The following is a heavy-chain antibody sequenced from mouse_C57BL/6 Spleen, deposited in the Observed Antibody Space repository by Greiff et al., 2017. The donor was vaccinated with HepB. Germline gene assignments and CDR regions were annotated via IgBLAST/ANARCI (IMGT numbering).Heavy chain of an antibody. CDR3: ARAPYDYEDY. CDR1: GYAFSSSW. Sequence: QVQLKESGPELVKPGASVKISCKASGYAFSSSWMNWVKQRPGKGLEWIGRIYPGDGDTNYNGKFKGKATLTADKSSSTAYMQLSSLTSEDSAVYFCARAPYDYEDYWGQGTTLTVSS. V-gene: IGHV1-82*01. CDR2: IYPGDGDT. J-gene: IGHJ2*01. D-gene: IGHD2-4*01.